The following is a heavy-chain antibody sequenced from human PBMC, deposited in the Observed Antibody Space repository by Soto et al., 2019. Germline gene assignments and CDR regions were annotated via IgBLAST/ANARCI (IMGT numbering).Heavy chain of an antibody. CDR2: ISYDGSNK. Sequence: QVQLVESGGGVVQPGRSLRLSCAASGFTFSSYGMHWVRQAPGKGLEWVAVISYDGSNKYYADSVKGRFTISRDNSKNTLYLQMNSLRAEDTAVYYCAKDASGDGYSYYFDYWGQGTLVTVSS. D-gene: IGHD4-4*01. CDR1: GFTFSSYG. CDR3: AKDASGDGYSYYFDY. V-gene: IGHV3-30*18. J-gene: IGHJ4*02.